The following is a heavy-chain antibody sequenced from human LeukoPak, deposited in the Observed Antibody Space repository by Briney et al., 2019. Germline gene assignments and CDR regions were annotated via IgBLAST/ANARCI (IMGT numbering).Heavy chain of an antibody. V-gene: IGHV3-48*01. CDR3: ARDRLHYGEYEKTFDY. Sequence: GGSLRLSCAASGFTFSSYSMNWVRQAPGKGLEWVSYITFSSSIIYYADSVRGRFTISRDNAKNSLYLQMNSLRAEDTAVYYCARDRLHYGEYEKTFDYWGQGTLVSVSS. D-gene: IGHD4-17*01. CDR2: ITFSSSII. CDR1: GFTFSSYS. J-gene: IGHJ4*02.